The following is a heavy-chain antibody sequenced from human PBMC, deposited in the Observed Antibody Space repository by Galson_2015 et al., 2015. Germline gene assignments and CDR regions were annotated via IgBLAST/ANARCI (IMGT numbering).Heavy chain of an antibody. CDR1: GFPVSSDY. J-gene: IGHJ5*02. V-gene: IGHV3-53*01. Sequence: SLRLSCAASGFPVSSDYMSWVRQAPGKGLEWVSIIYSDDSTYYADSVKGRFTISRDNSKNTLYLQMNSLRAEDTAVYYCARGGVIFGVVRWFDPWGQGTLVTVFS. CDR2: IYSDDST. D-gene: IGHD3-3*01. CDR3: ARGGVIFGVVRWFDP.